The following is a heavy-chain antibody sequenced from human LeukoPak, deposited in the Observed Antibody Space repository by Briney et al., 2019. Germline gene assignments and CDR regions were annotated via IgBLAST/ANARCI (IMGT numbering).Heavy chain of an antibody. J-gene: IGHJ4*02. CDR1: GFTFSSYW. CDR2: IKQDGSEK. Sequence: PGGSLRLSCAASGFTFSSYWMSWVRQAPGKGLEWVANIKQDGSEKYYVDSVKGRFTISRDNAKNSLFLQMNSLRAEDTAVYYCAKAPAGHCSGVICYPLDNWGQGILVSVSS. CDR3: AKAPAGHCSGVICYPLDN. D-gene: IGHD2-15*01. V-gene: IGHV3-7*03.